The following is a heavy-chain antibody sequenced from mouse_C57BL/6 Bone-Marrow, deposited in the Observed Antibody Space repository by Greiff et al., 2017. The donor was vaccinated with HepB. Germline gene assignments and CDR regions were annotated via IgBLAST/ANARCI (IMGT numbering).Heavy chain of an antibody. J-gene: IGHJ2*01. V-gene: IGHV1-82*01. D-gene: IGHD2-3*01. Sequence: QVQLKESGPELVKPGASVKISCKASGYAFSSSWMNWVKQRPGKGLEWIGRIYPGDGDTNYNGKFKGKATLTADKSSSTAYMQLSSLTSEDSAVYFCARSGAYDGYLDYWGQGTTLTVSS. CDR3: ARSGAYDGYLDY. CDR2: IYPGDGDT. CDR1: GYAFSSSW.